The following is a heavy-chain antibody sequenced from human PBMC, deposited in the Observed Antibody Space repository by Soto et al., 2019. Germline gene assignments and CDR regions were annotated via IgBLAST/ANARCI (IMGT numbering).Heavy chain of an antibody. J-gene: IGHJ4*02. CDR1: GFTFSSYG. D-gene: IGHD1-26*01. V-gene: IGHV3-30*18. CDR3: AKEGGLSGSYYISSSDYFDY. CDR2: ISYDGSNT. Sequence: GGSLRLSCVASGFTFSSYGMHWVRQAPGKGLEWVAIISYDGSNTYYADSVKGRFTISRDNSKNTLYLQMNSLRAEDTSVYYCAKEGGLSGSYYISSSDYFDYWGQGTLVTVSS.